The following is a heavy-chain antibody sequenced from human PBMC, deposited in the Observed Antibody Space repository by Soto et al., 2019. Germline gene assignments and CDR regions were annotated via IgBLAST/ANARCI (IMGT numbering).Heavy chain of an antibody. J-gene: IGHJ4*02. CDR1: GFTFSSYG. CDR3: ARDRGYSSGWPIDY. Sequence: QVQLVESGGGVVQPGRSLRLSCAASGFTFSSYGMHWVRQAPGKGLEWAAVIWYDGSNKYYADSVKGRFTISRDNSKNTLYLQMNSLRAEDTAVYYCARDRGYSSGWPIDYWGQGTLVTVSS. CDR2: IWYDGSNK. V-gene: IGHV3-33*01. D-gene: IGHD6-19*01.